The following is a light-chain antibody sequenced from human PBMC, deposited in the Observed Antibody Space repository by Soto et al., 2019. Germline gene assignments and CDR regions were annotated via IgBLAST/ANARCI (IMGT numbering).Light chain of an antibody. Sequence: ENVLTQSPGTLSLSPGERATLSCRASQSVSSSYLAWYQQKPGQTPRLLVYGASSRATGIPDRFSGSGSGTDFTLTISRLEPEDFAVYYCQQYGSSPGTFGQGTQVEIK. J-gene: IGKJ1*01. CDR2: GAS. V-gene: IGKV3-20*01. CDR3: QQYGSSPGT. CDR1: QSVSSSY.